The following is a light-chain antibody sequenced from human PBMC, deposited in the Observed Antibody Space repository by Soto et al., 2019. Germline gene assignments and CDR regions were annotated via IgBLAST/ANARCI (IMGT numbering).Light chain of an antibody. CDR2: KAS. CDR1: QTISTY. V-gene: IGKV1-5*03. Sequence: DIQMTQSPSSLSASVGDRVTITCRASQTISTYLNWYQHKPGKAPKLLIYKASTLEGGVPSRFNGSGSGTEFTLSISSLQPDDFASYYCQQYNEYSKTFGQGTKVEI. J-gene: IGKJ1*01. CDR3: QQYNEYSKT.